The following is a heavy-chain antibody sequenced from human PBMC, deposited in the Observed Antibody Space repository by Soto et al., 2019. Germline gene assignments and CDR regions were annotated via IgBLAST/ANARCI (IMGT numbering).Heavy chain of an antibody. D-gene: IGHD4-17*01. CDR1: GFTFSDYY. CDR3: ARVSRDYGDHVRWFDP. V-gene: IGHV3-11*06. Sequence: GGSLRLSCAASGFTFSDYYMSWIRQAPGKGLEWVSYISSSSSYTNYADSVKGRFTISRDNAKNSLYLQMNSLRAEDTAVYYCARVSRDYGDHVRWFDPWGQGTLVTVSS. J-gene: IGHJ5*02. CDR2: ISSSSSYT.